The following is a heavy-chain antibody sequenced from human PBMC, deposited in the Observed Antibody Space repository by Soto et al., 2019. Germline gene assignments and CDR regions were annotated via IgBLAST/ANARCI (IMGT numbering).Heavy chain of an antibody. V-gene: IGHV1-24*01. CDR2: FDPEDGET. CDR1: GYTLTELS. D-gene: IGHD3-22*01. CDR3: AKGSLYYYDSSGYLDY. J-gene: IGHJ4*02. Sequence: GASVKFSCKVSGYTLTELSMHWVRQAPGKGLEWMGGFDPEDGETIYAQKFQGRVTMTEDTSTDTAYMELSSLRSEDTAVYYCAKGSLYYYDSSGYLDYWGQGTLVTVCS.